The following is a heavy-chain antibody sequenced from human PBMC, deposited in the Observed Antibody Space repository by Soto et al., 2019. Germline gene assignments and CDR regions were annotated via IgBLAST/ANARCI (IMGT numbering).Heavy chain of an antibody. CDR3: ARFRAYYDSSCTYGMDV. Sequence: ASVKVSCKASGYTFTSYYIHWVRQAPGQGLEWMGIINPSGGSTSYAQKFQGRVTMTRDTSTSTVYMELSSLRSEDTAVYYCARFRAYYDSSCTYGMDVWGQGTTVTVSS. CDR2: INPSGGST. CDR1: GYTFTSYY. J-gene: IGHJ6*02. D-gene: IGHD3-22*01. V-gene: IGHV1-46*01.